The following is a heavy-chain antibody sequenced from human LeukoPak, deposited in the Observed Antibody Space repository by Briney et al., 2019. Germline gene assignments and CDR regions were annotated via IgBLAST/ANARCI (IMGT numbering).Heavy chain of an antibody. CDR1: GYIFSSYW. CDR3: ARHQYYYDTRAYYIDY. D-gene: IGHD3-22*01. CDR2: IYPGGSDT. Sequence: GESLRISCKGSGYIFSSYWIGWARQMPGKGLEWMGIIYPGGSDTRYSPPFQGQVTISADKSISTAYVQWNNLRASDTAMYYCARHQYYYDTRAYYIDYWGQGTLGTVSS. J-gene: IGHJ4*02. V-gene: IGHV5-51*01.